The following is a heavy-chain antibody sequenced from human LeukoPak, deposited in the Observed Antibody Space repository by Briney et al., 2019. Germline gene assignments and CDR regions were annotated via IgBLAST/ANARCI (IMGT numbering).Heavy chain of an antibody. V-gene: IGHV4-59*01. Sequence: SETLSLTCTVSGGSISSYYWSWIRQPPGKGLEWIGYIYYSGSTNYNPSLKSRVTISVDTSKNQFSLKLSSVTAADTAVYYCARVGLLFPYYYDSSGYYPFDYWGQGTLVTVSS. D-gene: IGHD3-22*01. CDR1: GGSISSYY. CDR3: ARVGLLFPYYYDSSGYYPFDY. CDR2: IYYSGST. J-gene: IGHJ4*02.